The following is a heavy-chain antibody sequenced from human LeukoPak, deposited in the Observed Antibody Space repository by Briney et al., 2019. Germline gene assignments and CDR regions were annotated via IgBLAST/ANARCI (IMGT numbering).Heavy chain of an antibody. CDR1: GFTFSSYA. D-gene: IGHD1-26*01. CDR3: ARDQVGASPTDYYMDV. J-gene: IGHJ6*03. CDR2: ISYDGSNK. V-gene: IGHV3-30-3*01. Sequence: GGSLRLSCAASGFTFSSYAMHWVRQAPGKGLEWVAVISYDGSNKYYADSVKGRFTISRDNSKNTLYLQMNSLRAEDTAVYYCARDQVGASPTDYYMDVWGKGTTVTVSS.